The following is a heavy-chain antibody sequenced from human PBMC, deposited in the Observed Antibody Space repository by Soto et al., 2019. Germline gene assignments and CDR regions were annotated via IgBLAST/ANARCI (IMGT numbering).Heavy chain of an antibody. CDR2: VYYTETT. J-gene: IGHJ5*02. Sequence: SETLSLTCILSGGSINSSDHFWVWIRQTPGKGLEWIGSVYYTETTYYNPSLKSPVTISVETSRNTFSPKVNSVTAADTGIYYCARQRVLSTNMFITSFDPWGQGTLVTVSS. V-gene: IGHV4-39*01. D-gene: IGHD3-10*02. CDR1: GGSINSSDHF. CDR3: ARQRVLSTNMFITSFDP.